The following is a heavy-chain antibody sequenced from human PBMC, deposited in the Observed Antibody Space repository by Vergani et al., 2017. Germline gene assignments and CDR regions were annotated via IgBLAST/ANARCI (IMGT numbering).Heavy chain of an antibody. Sequence: QVQLQESGPGLVKPSETLSLTCTVSGGSISSYYWSWIRQPPGKGLEWIGYIYYSGSTNYNPSLKSRGTISVDTSKNQFSLKLSSVTAADTAVYYCARQASYGGNRRYFDYWGQGTLVTVSS. D-gene: IGHD4-23*01. J-gene: IGHJ4*02. CDR3: ARQASYGGNRRYFDY. V-gene: IGHV4-59*01. CDR1: GGSISSYY. CDR2: IYYSGST.